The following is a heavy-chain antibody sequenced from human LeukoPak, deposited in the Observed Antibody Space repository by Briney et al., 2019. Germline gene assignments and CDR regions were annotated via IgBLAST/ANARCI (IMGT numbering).Heavy chain of an antibody. CDR3: ARESSIAVAGTKIDY. V-gene: IGHV1-18*01. D-gene: IGHD6-19*01. Sequence: ASVKVSCKASGYTITSYGISWVRQAPGQGLEWMGWISAYNGNTNYAQKLQGRVTMTTDTSTSTAYMELRSLRSDDTAVYYCARESSIAVAGTKIDYWGQGTLVTVSS. CDR1: GYTITSYG. CDR2: ISAYNGNT. J-gene: IGHJ4*02.